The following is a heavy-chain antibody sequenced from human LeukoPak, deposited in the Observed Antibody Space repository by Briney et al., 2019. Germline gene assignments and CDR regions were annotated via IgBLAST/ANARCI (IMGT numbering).Heavy chain of an antibody. D-gene: IGHD3-22*01. CDR3: ARDDYYDSSGYCYY. V-gene: IGHV3-33*01. J-gene: IGHJ4*02. CDR1: GFTLSSYG. CDR2: IWYDGSNK. Sequence: GGSLRLSCAASGFTLSSYGMHWVRQAPGKGLEWVAVIWYDGSNKYYADSVKGRFTISRDNSKNTLYLQMNSLRAEDTAVYYCARDDYYDSSGYCYYWGQGTLVTVSS.